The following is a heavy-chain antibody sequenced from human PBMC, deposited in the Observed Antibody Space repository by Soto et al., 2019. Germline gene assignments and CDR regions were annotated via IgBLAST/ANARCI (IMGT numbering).Heavy chain of an antibody. Sequence: QITLKESGPTLVKPTQTLTLTCTFSGCSLTASGVGVGWISQPPGTALEWLALIYWDDDKRYSPSLRSRLTIAKDTSKHQVVLTLTNVDPVDTATYYCAPNITARFEYWGQGTLVTVSS. CDR1: GCSLTASGVG. V-gene: IGHV2-5*02. CDR3: APNITARFEY. CDR2: IYWDDDK. J-gene: IGHJ4*02. D-gene: IGHD5-18*01.